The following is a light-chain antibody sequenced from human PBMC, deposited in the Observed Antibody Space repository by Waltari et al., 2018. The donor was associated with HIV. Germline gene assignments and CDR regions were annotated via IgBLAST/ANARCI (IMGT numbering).Light chain of an antibody. CDR1: SSNIGSHS. J-gene: IGLJ3*02. CDR2: END. Sequence: QSVLTQPPSVSAAPGQKVTISCSGSSSNIGSHSVFWYHQLPGTAPKLLIYENDKRPSGIPARFSGSKSDTSATLVITGLQTGDEADYYCGTWDSSLSGALFGGGTKVTVL. CDR3: GTWDSSLSGAL. V-gene: IGLV1-51*02.